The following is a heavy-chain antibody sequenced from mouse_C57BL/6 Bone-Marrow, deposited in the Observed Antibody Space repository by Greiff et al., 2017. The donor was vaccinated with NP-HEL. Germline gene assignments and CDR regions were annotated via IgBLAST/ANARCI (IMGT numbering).Heavy chain of an antibody. J-gene: IGHJ3*01. CDR3: ARSDDGYYCWFAY. CDR2: IYPRSGNT. Sequence: VQLQQSGAELARPGASVKLSCKASGYTFTSYGISWVKQRTGQGLEWIGEIYPRSGNTYYNEKFKGKATLTADKSSSTAYMELRSLTSEDSAVYFCARSDDGYYCWFAYWGQGTLVTVSA. D-gene: IGHD2-3*01. CDR1: GYTFTSYG. V-gene: IGHV1-81*01.